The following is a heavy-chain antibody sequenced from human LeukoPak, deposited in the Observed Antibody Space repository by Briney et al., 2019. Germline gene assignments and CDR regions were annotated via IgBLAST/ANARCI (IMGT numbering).Heavy chain of an antibody. CDR2: ISYSGST. Sequence: SETLSLTCTVSGGSISSYSWSWIRQPPGKGLEWMSYISYSGSTNFNPSLKSRVTISVDTSKNQFSLKLSSVTAADTAVYYCAREGTAGTNLNWFDPWGQGTLVTVSS. V-gene: IGHV4-59*01. D-gene: IGHD1-1*01. CDR3: AREGTAGTNLNWFDP. J-gene: IGHJ5*02. CDR1: GGSISSYS.